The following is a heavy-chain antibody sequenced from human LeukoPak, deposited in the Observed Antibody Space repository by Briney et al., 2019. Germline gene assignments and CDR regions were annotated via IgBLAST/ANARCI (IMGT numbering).Heavy chain of an antibody. CDR3: ARDERLYGDYDLGY. V-gene: IGHV3-48*04. CDR2: ISSSGSTR. D-gene: IGHD4-17*01. CDR1: GFTFSSYS. Sequence: GGSLRLSCAASGFTFSSYSMNWVRQAPGKGLEWVSYISSSGSTRYYADSVKGRFTISRDNAKNSLYLQMNSLRAEDTAVYYCARDERLYGDYDLGYWGQGTLVTVSS. J-gene: IGHJ4*02.